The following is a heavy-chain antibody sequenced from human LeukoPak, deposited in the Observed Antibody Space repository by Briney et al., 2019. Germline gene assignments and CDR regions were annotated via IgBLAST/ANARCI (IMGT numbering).Heavy chain of an antibody. CDR2: ISYSVSA. J-gene: IGHJ4*02. Sequence: PSETLSLTCTVSGGSISSSSYYCGWIRQSPGKGLEWIGSISYSVSAYYNPSLKSRVTISVDTSKSQFSLKLSSVTAADTAVYYCARLVRSGYFFDYWGQGTLVTVSS. CDR3: ARLVRSGYFFDY. CDR1: GGSISSSSYY. V-gene: IGHV4-39*01. D-gene: IGHD3-22*01.